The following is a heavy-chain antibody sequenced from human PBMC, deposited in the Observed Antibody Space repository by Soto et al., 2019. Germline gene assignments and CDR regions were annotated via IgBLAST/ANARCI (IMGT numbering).Heavy chain of an antibody. V-gene: IGHV3-74*01. J-gene: IGHJ2*01. CDR3: ARVGQGAWYFDL. D-gene: IGHD1-26*01. Sequence: EVQLVESGGGLVQPGGSLTLSCAASGFTFGSYWMHWVRQAPGKGVVWVSRIDPDGRGTNYSDSEKGRFTTSRDNAKNTLYLQMNSLRPEDTAVYYCARVGQGAWYFDLWGRGTLVTVSS. CDR1: GFTFGSYW. CDR2: IDPDGRGT.